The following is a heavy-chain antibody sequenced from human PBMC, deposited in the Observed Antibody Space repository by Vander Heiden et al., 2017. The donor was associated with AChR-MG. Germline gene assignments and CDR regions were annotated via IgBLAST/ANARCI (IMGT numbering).Heavy chain of an antibody. CDR1: GYTFTGYY. V-gene: IGHV1-2*06. J-gene: IGHJ3*02. CDR3: ARGSSGPRNEDAFDI. D-gene: IGHD1-1*01. CDR2: INPNSGGT. Sequence: QVQLVQSGAEVKKPGASVKVPCKAFGYTFTGYYLHWVRQAPGQGLEWMGRINPNSGGTNHAQKFQGRVTMTRDTSISTAYMELSRLRSDDTAVYYCARGSSGPRNEDAFDIWGQGTMVTVSS.